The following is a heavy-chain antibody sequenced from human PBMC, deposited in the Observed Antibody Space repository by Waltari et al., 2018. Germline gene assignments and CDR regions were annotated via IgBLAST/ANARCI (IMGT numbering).Heavy chain of an antibody. CDR2: MSGSGGST. CDR3: AKESSWELLGGDFQH. J-gene: IGHJ1*01. V-gene: IGHV3-23*04. D-gene: IGHD1-26*01. CDR1: GIPFSSYA. Sequence: EVQLVEPGGGLVQPGGSLSLSCAASGIPFSSYAMNWVRHAPGKGLEWVSAMSGSGGSTYYADSVKGRFTIARDNTKNTLYLQMNSLRAEDTAVYYGAKESSWELLGGDFQHWGQGTLVTVSS.